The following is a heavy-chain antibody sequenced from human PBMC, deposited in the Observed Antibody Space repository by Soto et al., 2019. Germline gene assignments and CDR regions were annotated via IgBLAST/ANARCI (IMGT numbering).Heavy chain of an antibody. J-gene: IGHJ6*02. CDR2: IIPIFGTA. V-gene: IGHV1-69*13. CDR1: GGTFSSYA. CDR3: ARTSFSIAARHYYYYGMDV. Sequence: SVKVSCKASGGTFSSYAISWVRQAPGQGLEWMGGIIPIFGTANYAQKFQGRVTITADESTSTAYMELSSLRSEDTAVYYCARTSFSIAARHYYYYGMDVWGQGTTVTVSS. D-gene: IGHD6-6*01.